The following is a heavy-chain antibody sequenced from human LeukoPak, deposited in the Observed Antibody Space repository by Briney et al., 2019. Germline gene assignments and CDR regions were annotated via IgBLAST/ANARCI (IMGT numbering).Heavy chain of an antibody. Sequence: PGGSLRLSCVASGFTFSSYAMHWVRQAPGKGLQWVAVISYAGNNKYYADSVKGRFTLSRDNSKNTLYLQMNSLRAEDTAVYYCARGQHRVTYSDDAFDIWGKGTTVTVS. CDR1: GFTFSSYA. CDR3: ARGQHRVTYSDDAFDI. J-gene: IGHJ3*02. CDR2: ISYAGNNK. D-gene: IGHD4-11*01. V-gene: IGHV3-30*04.